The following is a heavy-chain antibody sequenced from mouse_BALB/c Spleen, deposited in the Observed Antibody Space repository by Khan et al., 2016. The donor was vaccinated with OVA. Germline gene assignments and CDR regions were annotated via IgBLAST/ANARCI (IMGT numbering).Heavy chain of an antibody. CDR1: GFSLTDYG. CDR2: IWGSGST. V-gene: IGHV2-6-5*01. Sequence: VELVESGPGLVAPSQSLSITCTVSGFSLTDYGVNWIRQPPGKGLEWLGIIWGSGSTHYNSALKSRMIISKDNSKNQVFLKMNSLQTDDTAMYYCAKPFYAHYYAMDYWGQGTSVTVSS. CDR3: AKPFYAHYYAMDY. D-gene: IGHD2-10*01. J-gene: IGHJ4*01.